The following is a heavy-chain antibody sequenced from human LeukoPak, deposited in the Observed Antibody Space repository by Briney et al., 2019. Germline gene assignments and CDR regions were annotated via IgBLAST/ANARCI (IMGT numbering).Heavy chain of an antibody. V-gene: IGHV4-59*01. CDR2: IYYSGTT. Sequence: SETLSLTCTVSDGSISSYYWSWIRQPPGKGLEWIGYIYYSGTTNYNPSLKSRVIISVDTSKNQFSLMLSPVIAADTAVYYCARRLGRKFGERFYYYHYMDVWGKGTTVTISS. D-gene: IGHD3-10*01. CDR1: DGSISSYY. J-gene: IGHJ6*03. CDR3: ARRLGRKFGERFYYYHYMDV.